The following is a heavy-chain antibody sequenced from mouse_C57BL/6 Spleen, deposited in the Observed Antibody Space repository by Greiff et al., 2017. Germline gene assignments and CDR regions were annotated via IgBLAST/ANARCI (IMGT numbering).Heavy chain of an antibody. D-gene: IGHD2-4*01. CDR3: ARLHMITTSDYYAMDD. CDR2: ISSGGSYT. J-gene: IGHJ4*01. Sequence: EVKLMESGGDLVKPGGSLKLSCAASGFTFSSYGMSWVRQTPDKRLEWVATISSGGSYTYYPDSVKGRFTISRDNAKNTLYLQMSSLKSEDTAMXYCARLHMITTSDYYAMDDWGQGTSVTVSS. V-gene: IGHV5-6*01. CDR1: GFTFSSYG.